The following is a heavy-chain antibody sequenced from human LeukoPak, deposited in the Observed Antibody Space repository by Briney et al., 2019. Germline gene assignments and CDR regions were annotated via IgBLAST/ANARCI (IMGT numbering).Heavy chain of an antibody. CDR1: GRTFSSYT. CDR2: ITPNLGKA. Sequence: TVKLSCKASGRTFSSYTIRWVRHAPGKGLEWMGKITPNLGKANYAQKFQGRDTVTAHESKSTLHVAQSSLRSEDTAVYYCARDRGRRSYYSSTSCPTSNPLDYWGQGTLVTVFS. CDR3: ARDRGRRSYYSSTSCPTSNPLDY. V-gene: IGHV1-69*08. D-gene: IGHD2-2*01. J-gene: IGHJ4*02.